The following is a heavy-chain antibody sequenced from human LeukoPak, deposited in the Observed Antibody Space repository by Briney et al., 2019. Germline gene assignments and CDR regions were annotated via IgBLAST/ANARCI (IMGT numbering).Heavy chain of an antibody. J-gene: IGHJ4*02. Sequence: ASVYASCKASGYTFTSYYMRWVRQTPRQGLERMGIINLSGGSASYAQKFQGRVTMTRDTSTSTVYMELSSLRSEDTAVYYCARGISSQLRVRGAHIDYWGQGTLVTGSS. CDR2: INLSGGSA. CDR3: ARGISSQLRVRGAHIDY. CDR1: GYTFTSYY. V-gene: IGHV1-46*01. D-gene: IGHD3-10*01.